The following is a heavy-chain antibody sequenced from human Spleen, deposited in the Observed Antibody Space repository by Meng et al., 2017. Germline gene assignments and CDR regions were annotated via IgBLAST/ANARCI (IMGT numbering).Heavy chain of an antibody. V-gene: IGHV3-30*04. CDR1: GFTFSNYV. CDR3: ARDFGNNYDLFY. Sequence: GESLKISCAASGFTFSNYVMHWVRQAPGKGLEWVAVISYDGSNKHYADSVKGRFTISRDNSKNTLYVQMNSLRVEDTAVYYCARDFGNNYDLFYWGQGTLVTVSS. D-gene: IGHD3-22*01. CDR2: ISYDGSNK. J-gene: IGHJ4*02.